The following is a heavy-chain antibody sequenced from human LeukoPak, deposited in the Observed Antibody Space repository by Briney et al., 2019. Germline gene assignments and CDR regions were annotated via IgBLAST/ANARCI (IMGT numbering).Heavy chain of an antibody. CDR1: GGSISSSNW. D-gene: IGHD3-22*01. CDR3: ARESNYYDSSGYPYSFDY. Sequence: SETLSLTCAVSGGSISSSNWWSWVRQPPGKGLERIGEIYHSGSTNYNPSLKSRVTISVDKSKNQFSLKLSSVTAADTAVYYCARESNYYDSSGYPYSFDYWGQGTLVTVSS. CDR2: IYHSGST. J-gene: IGHJ4*02. V-gene: IGHV4-4*02.